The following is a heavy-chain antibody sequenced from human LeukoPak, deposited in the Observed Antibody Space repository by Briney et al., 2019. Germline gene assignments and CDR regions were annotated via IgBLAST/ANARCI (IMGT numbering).Heavy chain of an antibody. D-gene: IGHD5-24*01. CDR3: ARSPRKLTMAPFDY. CDR1: GSSISSYY. J-gene: IGHJ4*02. V-gene: IGHV4-59*08. Sequence: SETLSLTCTVSGSSISSYYWSWIRQPPGKGLEWIGYIYYSGSTNYNPSLKSRVTISVDTSKNQFSLKLSSVTAADTAVYYCARSPRKLTMAPFDYWGQGTLVTVSS. CDR2: IYYSGST.